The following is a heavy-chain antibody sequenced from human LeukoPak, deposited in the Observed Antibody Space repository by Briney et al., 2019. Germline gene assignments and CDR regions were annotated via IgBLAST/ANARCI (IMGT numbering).Heavy chain of an antibody. V-gene: IGHV4-61*02. Sequence: SETLSLTCTVSGGSISSGSYYWNWIRQPAGKGLEWIGRIYISGSTNYNPSLKSRVTMSVDTSKNQSSLKLSSVTAADTAVYYCARAAHSGSLAPFDYWGQGTLVTVSS. J-gene: IGHJ4*02. CDR2: IYISGST. D-gene: IGHD1-26*01. CDR3: ARAAHSGSLAPFDY. CDR1: GGSISSGSYY.